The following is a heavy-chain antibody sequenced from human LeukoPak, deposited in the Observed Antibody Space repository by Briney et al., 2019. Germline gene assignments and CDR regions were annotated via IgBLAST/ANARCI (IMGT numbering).Heavy chain of an antibody. CDR1: GGSFSGYH. CDR2: INHYEST. V-gene: IGHV4-34*01. Sequence: SETLSLTCAVYGGSFSGYHWSWIRQPPGKGLEWIGEINHYESTNYNPSLKSRATISVDTSKNQFSLKLSSVTAADTAVYYCARENYYGSGTFYSHHGMDVWGQGTTATVSS. CDR3: ARENYYGSGTFYSHHGMDV. J-gene: IGHJ6*02. D-gene: IGHD3-10*01.